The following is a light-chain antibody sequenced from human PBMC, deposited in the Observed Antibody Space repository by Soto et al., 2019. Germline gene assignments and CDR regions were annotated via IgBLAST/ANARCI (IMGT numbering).Light chain of an antibody. CDR1: SSDVGGYNY. CDR3: SSYTSSGYVV. Sequence: QSALTQPASVSGSPGQSITISCTGTSSDVGGYNYVSWYQQHPGKAPKLMIYEVSNRPSGVSNRFSGSKSGNTASLTISGLQAEDEADYYCSSYTSSGYVVFGGGTKVTVL. J-gene: IGLJ2*01. V-gene: IGLV2-14*01. CDR2: EVS.